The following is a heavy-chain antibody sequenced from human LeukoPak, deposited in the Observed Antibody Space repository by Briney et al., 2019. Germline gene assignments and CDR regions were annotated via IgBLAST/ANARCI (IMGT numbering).Heavy chain of an antibody. CDR3: ARDFYYDSSGYPFDP. V-gene: IGHV1-46*01. J-gene: IGHJ5*02. CDR1: GYTFTSYY. Sequence: ASVKVSCKASGYTFTSYYMHWVRQAPGQGLEGMGIINTSGGSTSYAQKFQGRVTMTRDMSTSTVYMELSSLRSEDTAVYYCARDFYYDSSGYPFDPWGQGTLVTVSS. D-gene: IGHD3-22*01. CDR2: INTSGGST.